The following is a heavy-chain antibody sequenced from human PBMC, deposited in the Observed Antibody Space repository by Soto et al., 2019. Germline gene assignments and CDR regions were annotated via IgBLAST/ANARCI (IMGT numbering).Heavy chain of an antibody. CDR1: GYKFSTWHNFTSYW. CDR2: IYPGDSDT. Sequence: PGESLNISCMGSGYKFSTWHNFTSYWIAWVRQMPGEGLEWMGIIYPGDSDTRYSPSFQGQVTISADTSINSVYLQWSSLKASDTDMYYCARHHYGGHSFHVLDIWGQGTMVTVS. D-gene: IGHD4-17*01. J-gene: IGHJ3*02. CDR3: ARHHYGGHSFHVLDI. V-gene: IGHV5-51*01.